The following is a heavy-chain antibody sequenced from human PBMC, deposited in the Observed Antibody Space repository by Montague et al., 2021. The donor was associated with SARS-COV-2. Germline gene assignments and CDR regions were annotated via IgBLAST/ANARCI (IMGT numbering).Heavy chain of an antibody. CDR3: ARLRGGTPGEH. J-gene: IGHJ4*02. D-gene: IGHD2-21*01. CDR2: LYYSGAT. CDR1: GGSISDGNFH. Sequence: SETLSLTCTVSGGSISDGNFHWGWIRQPPGKGLEWIGTLYYSGATYYNPSLKSRVTTSMDTSKNQFSLKLTSAIAADTAVYYCARLRGGTPGEHWGQGALVTVSS. V-gene: IGHV4-39*07.